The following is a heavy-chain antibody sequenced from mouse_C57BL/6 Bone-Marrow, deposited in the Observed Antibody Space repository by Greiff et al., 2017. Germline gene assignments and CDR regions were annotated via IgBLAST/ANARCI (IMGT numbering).Heavy chain of an antibody. CDR3: TTYYYVFAY. D-gene: IGHD1-1*01. J-gene: IGHJ3*01. Sequence: VQLQQSGAELVRPGASVKLSCTASGFNIKDDYMHWVKQRPEQGLEWIGWIDPENGDTEYASKFQGKATITADTSSNTAYLRLSSLTSEDTAGYYCTTYYYVFAYWGQGTLVTVSA. V-gene: IGHV14-4*01. CDR1: GFNIKDDY. CDR2: IDPENGDT.